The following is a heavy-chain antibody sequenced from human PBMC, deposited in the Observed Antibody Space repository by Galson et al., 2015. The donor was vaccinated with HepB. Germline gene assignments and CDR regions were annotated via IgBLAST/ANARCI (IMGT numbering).Heavy chain of an antibody. CDR2: IIPIFGTA. V-gene: IGHV1-69*13. J-gene: IGHJ3*02. D-gene: IGHD2-2*01. Sequence: SVKVSCKASGGTFSSYAISWVRQAPGQGLEWMGGIIPIFGTANYAQKFQGRVTITADESTSTAHVELSSLRSEDTAVYYCARDNGVVPAADAFDIWGQGTMVTVSS. CDR3: ARDNGVVPAADAFDI. CDR1: GGTFSSYA.